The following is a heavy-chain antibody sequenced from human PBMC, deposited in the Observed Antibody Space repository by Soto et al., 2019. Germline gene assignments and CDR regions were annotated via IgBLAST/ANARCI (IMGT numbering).Heavy chain of an antibody. CDR1: XXTVRSNY. D-gene: IGHD2-15*01. J-gene: IGHJ6*03. CDR3: ASDDVHCSGCSCYRVPMAV. Sequence: PGGALXLSWGGSXXTVRSNYMTWGRQAPGKGLEWVSLIQSGGRTYYAGSVKGRFTISRDNSTNTLFLPMTSLRVEDTSVYYCASDDVHCSGCSCYRVPMAVWGKGTTVPVSS. CDR2: IQSGGRT. V-gene: IGHV3-66*01.